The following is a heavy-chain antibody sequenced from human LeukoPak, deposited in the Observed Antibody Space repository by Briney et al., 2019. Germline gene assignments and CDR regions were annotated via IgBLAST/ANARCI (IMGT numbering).Heavy chain of an antibody. J-gene: IGHJ1*01. V-gene: IGHV3-23*01. CDR3: AKDGTSSWQDKYFQH. CDR1: GFTFSSYA. D-gene: IGHD6-13*01. Sequence: PGGSLRLSCAASGFTFSSYAMSWVRQAPGKGLEWVSAISSGGTTYYADSVKGRFTISRDNSKNTLYLQMNSLRAEDTAVYYCAKDGTSSWQDKYFQHWGQGTLVTVSS. CDR2: ISSGGTT.